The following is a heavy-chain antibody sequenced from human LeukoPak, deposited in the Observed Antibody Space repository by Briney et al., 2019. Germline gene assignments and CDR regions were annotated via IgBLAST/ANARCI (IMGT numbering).Heavy chain of an antibody. J-gene: IGHJ4*02. Sequence: SETLSLTCTISGGSINTYCWSWIRQPLGKGLEWIAYMYNSESTKYNPSLKSRVTISVDTSKKQFSLKLRSVTAADTALYYCARHVLTAGSIDWGQGTLVTVSS. D-gene: IGHD3-9*01. CDR1: GGSINTYC. CDR2: MYNSEST. CDR3: ARHVLTAGSID. V-gene: IGHV4-59*08.